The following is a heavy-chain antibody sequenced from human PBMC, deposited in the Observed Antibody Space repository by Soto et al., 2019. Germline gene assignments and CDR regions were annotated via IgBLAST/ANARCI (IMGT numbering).Heavy chain of an antibody. Sequence: GGSLRLSCAASGFTFDDYAMHWVRQAPGKGLEWVSGISWNSGSIGYADSVKGRFTISRDNAKNSLYPQMNSLRAEDTALYYCAKDISDDILTGYPDYWGQGTLVTVSS. CDR1: GFTFDDYA. J-gene: IGHJ4*02. V-gene: IGHV3-9*01. CDR3: AKDISDDILTGYPDY. CDR2: ISWNSGSI. D-gene: IGHD3-9*01.